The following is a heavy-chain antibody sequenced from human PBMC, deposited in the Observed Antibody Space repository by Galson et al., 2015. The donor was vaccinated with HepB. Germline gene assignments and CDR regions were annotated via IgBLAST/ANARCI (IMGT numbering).Heavy chain of an antibody. D-gene: IGHD3-22*01. CDR3: ARDVGYCYDSSGYLGSDY. J-gene: IGHJ4*02. V-gene: IGHV1-18*04. Sequence: SVKVSCKASGYTFTSYGISWVRQAPGQGLEWMGWISAYNGNTNYAQKLQGRVTMTTDTSTSTAYMELRSLRSDDTAVYYCARDVGYCYDSSGYLGSDYGGQGTPVTVSS. CDR2: ISAYNGNT. CDR1: GYTFTSYG.